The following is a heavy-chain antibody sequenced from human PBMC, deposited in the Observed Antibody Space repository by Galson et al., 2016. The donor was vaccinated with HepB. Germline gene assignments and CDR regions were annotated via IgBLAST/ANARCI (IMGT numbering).Heavy chain of an antibody. Sequence: SLRLSCAASGFTFSDYWMNWVRQAPGKGLEWVANVKQDGSDKYYVDSVKGRFTITRDSSKNTLYLQMNSLRIDDSALYYCARAITHFWSGYLDFDSWGQGTLVTVSS. V-gene: IGHV3-7*03. CDR3: ARAITHFWSGYLDFDS. D-gene: IGHD3-3*02. J-gene: IGHJ4*02. CDR1: GFTFSDYW. CDR2: VKQDGSDK.